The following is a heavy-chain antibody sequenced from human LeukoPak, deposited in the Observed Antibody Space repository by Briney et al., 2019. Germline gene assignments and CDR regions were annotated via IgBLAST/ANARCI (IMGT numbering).Heavy chain of an antibody. CDR1: GYMFTDDY. CDR3: APTAEAYTSWWKV. CDR2: INPDSGFT. V-gene: IGHV1-2*02. J-gene: IGHJ4*02. D-gene: IGHD3-16*01. Sequence: ASVKVSCKASGYMFTDDYMHWVRQAPGQGLEFMGWINPDSGFTNHAQKVKGRVTMTRDTSISTAYLEVRSLTSDDTAVYYCAPTAEAYTSWWKVWGQGTLVTVSS.